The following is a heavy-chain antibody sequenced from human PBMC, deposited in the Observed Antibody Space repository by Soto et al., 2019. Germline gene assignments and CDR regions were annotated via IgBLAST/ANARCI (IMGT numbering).Heavy chain of an antibody. V-gene: IGHV1-18*01. CDR1: GYTFTSYA. J-gene: IGHJ4*02. Sequence: ASVKVSCKASGYTFTSYAISWVRQAPGQGLEWMGWINPDNGTTKYAQKFQGRVTITRDTSASTAYMELSSLRSEDTAVYYCARGGIVVVVAAMDYWGQGTLVTVSS. D-gene: IGHD2-15*01. CDR3: ARGGIVVVVAAMDY. CDR2: INPDNGTT.